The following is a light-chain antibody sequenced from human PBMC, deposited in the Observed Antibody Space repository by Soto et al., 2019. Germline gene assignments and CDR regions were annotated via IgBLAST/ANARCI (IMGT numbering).Light chain of an antibody. V-gene: IGLV2-14*01. CDR2: DDT. J-gene: IGLJ1*01. Sequence: QSVLTQPASVSGSPGQSITISCTGTSSDVGGYNYVSWYQQHPVKAPKLMIYDDTNRPAGVSDRFSGSKSGTTASLTISGLQAEDEADYYCSSYTSSSTPYVFGTGTKLTVL. CDR3: SSYTSSSTPYV. CDR1: SSDVGGYNY.